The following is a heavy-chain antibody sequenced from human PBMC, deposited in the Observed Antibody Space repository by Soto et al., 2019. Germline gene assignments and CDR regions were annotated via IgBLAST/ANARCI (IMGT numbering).Heavy chain of an antibody. J-gene: IGHJ4*02. CDR3: ARGIGYCSSINCYSSRRLRFDS. CDR1: GGSFSGYY. V-gene: IGHV4-34*01. Sequence: QVQLQQWGAGLLKPSETLSLTCAVYGGSFSGYYWTWIRQSPEKGLEWIGEVNHSGTTYYNPSLKARVTIAVPTPKGQFSLKMSSGTAADTAVYYCARGIGYCSSINCYSSRRLRFDSWGQGTLVTVSS. D-gene: IGHD2-2*01. CDR2: VNHSGTT.